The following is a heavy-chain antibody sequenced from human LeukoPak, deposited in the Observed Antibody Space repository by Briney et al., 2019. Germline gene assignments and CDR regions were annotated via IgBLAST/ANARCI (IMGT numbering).Heavy chain of an antibody. CDR1: GFTFSSHW. J-gene: IGHJ4*02. CDR3: ARVQWELRGVGSYFEY. Sequence: GGSLRLSCAASGFTFSSHWMSWVRRAPGKGLEWAANINPPGSDKNYVDSVKGRFTISRDNAKNSLYLQMNSLRAEDTAVYYCARVQWELRGVGSYFEYWGQGALVTVSS. V-gene: IGHV3-7*01. D-gene: IGHD1-26*01. CDR2: INPPGSDK.